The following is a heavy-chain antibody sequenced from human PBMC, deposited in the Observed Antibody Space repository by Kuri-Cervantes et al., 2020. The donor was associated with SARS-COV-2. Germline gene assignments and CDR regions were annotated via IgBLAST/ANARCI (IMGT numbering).Heavy chain of an antibody. CDR3: ARDRTGFDY. D-gene: IGHD1-1*01. J-gene: IGHJ4*02. Sequence: GSLRLSCTVSGGSISSYYWSWIRQPPGKGLEWIGYIYYSGSTNYNPSLKSRVTISVDTSKNQFSLKLSSVTAADTAVYYCARDRTGFDYWGQGTLVTVSS. CDR1: GGSISSYY. CDR2: IYYSGST. V-gene: IGHV4-59*01.